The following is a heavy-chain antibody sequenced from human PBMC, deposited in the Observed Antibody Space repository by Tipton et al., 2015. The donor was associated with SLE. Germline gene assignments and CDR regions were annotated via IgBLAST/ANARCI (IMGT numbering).Heavy chain of an antibody. CDR1: GYTFTSYG. D-gene: IGHD2-2*01. V-gene: IGHV1-18*01. Sequence: QVQLVQSGAEVKKPGASVKVSCKASGYTFTSYGISWVRQAPGQGLEWMGWISAYNGNTNYAQKLQGRVTMTTDTSTSTAYMELRSLRSDDTAVYYCATPSHCSSTSCHGYAFDIWGQGTMVTVSS. CDR2: ISAYNGNT. J-gene: IGHJ3*02. CDR3: ATPSHCSSTSCHGYAFDI.